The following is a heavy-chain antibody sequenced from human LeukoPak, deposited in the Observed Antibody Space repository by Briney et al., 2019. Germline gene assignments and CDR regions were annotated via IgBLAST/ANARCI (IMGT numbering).Heavy chain of an antibody. CDR3: ARLEMTTRFGGDY. Sequence: SETLSLTCTVSGGSIRSHYWSWIRQPPGKGLEWIGCIRYSGNTNYNPSLKSRFIISVDTSKNQFSLKVNSVTAADTAVYYCARLEMTTRFGGDYWGQGILVTVSS. D-gene: IGHD5-24*01. V-gene: IGHV4-59*08. CDR1: GGSIRSHY. CDR2: IRYSGNT. J-gene: IGHJ4*02.